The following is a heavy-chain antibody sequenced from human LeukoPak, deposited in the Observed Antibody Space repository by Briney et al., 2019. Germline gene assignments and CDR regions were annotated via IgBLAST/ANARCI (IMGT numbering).Heavy chain of an antibody. CDR1: GFTFSSYS. CDR2: ISSSSSTI. Sequence: PGGSLRLSCAASGFTFSSYSMNWVRQAPGKGLEWVSYISSSSSTIYYADSVKGRFTISRDNAKNSLYLQMNSLRAEDTAVYYCAKGPDYYDSSGYYYYWGQGTLVTVSS. V-gene: IGHV3-48*04. J-gene: IGHJ4*02. CDR3: AKGPDYYDSSGYYYY. D-gene: IGHD3-22*01.